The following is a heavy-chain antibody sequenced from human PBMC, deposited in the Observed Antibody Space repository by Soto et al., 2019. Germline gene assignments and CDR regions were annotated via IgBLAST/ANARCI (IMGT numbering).Heavy chain of an antibody. CDR1: GYKVSTWHNFTSYW. CDR2: IYPGDSDT. Sequence: GESLKISCMGSGYKVSTWHNFTSYWIAWVRQMPGEGLEWMGIIYPGDSDTRYSPSFQGQVTISADKSINSVYLQWSSLKASDTATYYCAREGYYDSSGYPPFQHWGQGTLVTVSS. J-gene: IGHJ1*01. CDR3: AREGYYDSSGYPPFQH. D-gene: IGHD3-22*01. V-gene: IGHV5-51*01.